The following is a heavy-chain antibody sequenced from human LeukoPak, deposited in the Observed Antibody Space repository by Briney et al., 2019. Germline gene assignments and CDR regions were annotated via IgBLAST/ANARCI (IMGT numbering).Heavy chain of an antibody. D-gene: IGHD4-17*01. V-gene: IGHV1-58*01. CDR2: LVVGSGNT. CDR3: AADSTVTTPTDVSDI. CDR1: GFTFTTSA. Sequence: SVKVSCKASGFTFTTSAVQWVRQARGQRLEWIGWLVVGSGNTNSAQKFQERVTITRDMSTSTAYMELSSLRSEDTAVYYCAADSTVTTPTDVSDIWGQGTMVTVSS. J-gene: IGHJ3*02.